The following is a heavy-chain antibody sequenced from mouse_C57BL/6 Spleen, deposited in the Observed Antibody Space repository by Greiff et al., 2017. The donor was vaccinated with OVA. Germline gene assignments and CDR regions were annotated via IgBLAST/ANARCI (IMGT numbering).Heavy chain of an antibody. V-gene: IGHV10-1*01. D-gene: IGHD2-5*01. J-gene: IGHJ4*01. CDR3: VSHYYSNYEDAMDD. Sequence: EVKLVESGGGLVQPKGSLKLSCAASGFSFNTYAMNWVRQAPGKGLEWVARIRSKSNNYATYYADSVKDRFTISRDDSESMLYLQMNNLKTEDTAMYYCVSHYYSNYEDAMDDWGQGTSVTVSS. CDR2: IRSKSNNYAT. CDR1: GFSFNTYA.